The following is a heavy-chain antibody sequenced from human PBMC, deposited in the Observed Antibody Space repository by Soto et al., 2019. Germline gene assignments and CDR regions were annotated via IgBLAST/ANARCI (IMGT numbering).Heavy chain of an antibody. CDR1: GGSFSGYY. CDR2: INHSGST. J-gene: IGHJ4*02. Sequence: SETLSLTCAVYGGSFSGYYWSWIRQPPGKGLEWIGEINHSGSTNYNPSLKSRVTISVDTSENQFSLKLSSVTAADTAVYYCASRYCSGGSCYSIGMNYWGQGTLVTVSS. CDR3: ASRYCSGGSCYSIGMNY. V-gene: IGHV4-34*01. D-gene: IGHD2-15*01.